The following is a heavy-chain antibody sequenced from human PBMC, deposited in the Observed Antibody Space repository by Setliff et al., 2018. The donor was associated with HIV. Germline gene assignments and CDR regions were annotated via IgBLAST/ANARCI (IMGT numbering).Heavy chain of an antibody. J-gene: IGHJ4*02. Sequence: QSGGSLRLFCAASGFTFSSYGMHWVRQAPGKGLEWVAFIRYDGSNKYYADSVKGRFTISRDNAKNSLYLQMNSLRAEDTAVYYCAREVVGATERYYFDYWGQGTLVTVSS. D-gene: IGHD1-26*01. CDR3: AREVVGATERYYFDY. CDR1: GFTFSSYG. CDR2: IRYDGSNK. V-gene: IGHV3-30*02.